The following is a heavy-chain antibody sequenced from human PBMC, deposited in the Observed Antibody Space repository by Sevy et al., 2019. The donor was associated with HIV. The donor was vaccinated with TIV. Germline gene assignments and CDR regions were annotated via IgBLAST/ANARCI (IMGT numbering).Heavy chain of an antibody. CDR1: GFTVSDYW. J-gene: IGHJ4*02. Sequence: GESLKISCAASGFTVSDYWMSWVRQSPGKGLEWVATIKQDESEKYYVDSVKGRFAISRDNGKNSVSLQMNGLRVEDTALYYCAREVGGFNWRPYYFDSWGQGTLVTVSS. CDR3: AREVGGFNWRPYYFDS. CDR2: IKQDESEK. D-gene: IGHD3-3*01. V-gene: IGHV3-7*01.